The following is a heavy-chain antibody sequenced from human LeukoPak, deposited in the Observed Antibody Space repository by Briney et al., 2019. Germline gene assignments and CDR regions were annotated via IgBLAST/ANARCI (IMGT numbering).Heavy chain of an antibody. CDR3: ARDKGTSYLSSFGY. J-gene: IGHJ4*02. CDR2: INHNGAT. D-gene: IGHD6-6*01. Sequence: SETLSLTCAVYGGSFSGYNWNWIRQPPGKGLEWVGEINHNGATNYNPSLKSRLIISVDTSKNQFSLKLKSVTAADTAVYYCARDKGTSYLSSFGYWGQGTLVTVSS. CDR1: GGSFSGYN. V-gene: IGHV4-34*01.